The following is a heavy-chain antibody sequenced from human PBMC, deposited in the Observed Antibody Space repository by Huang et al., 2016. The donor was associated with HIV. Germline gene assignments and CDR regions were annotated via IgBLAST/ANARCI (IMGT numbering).Heavy chain of an antibody. CDR1: GFTLRTYA. CDR3: ARDFYNGDSLTLDH. CDR2: TDSGGPNT. Sequence: QVQLGESGGGLVQTVRYLSLSCAASGFTLRTYAMHLVRQARGKGLECVAVTDSGGPNTCYSGYINGLFIIPTDNSNNTSYLQMNSLRTDDTAVCYCARDFYNGDSLTLDHWGQGTLVTVAS. D-gene: IGHD4-17*01. J-gene: IGHJ4*02. V-gene: IGHV3-30*04.